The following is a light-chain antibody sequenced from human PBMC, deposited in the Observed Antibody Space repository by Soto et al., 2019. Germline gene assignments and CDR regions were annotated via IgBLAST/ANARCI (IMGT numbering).Light chain of an antibody. CDR1: SSDVGGYNY. Sequence: QSALTQPASVSGSPGQSITISCTGTSSDVGGYNYVSWYQQRPGQAPKLMMYDVSNRPSGVSNRFSGSKSGNTASLTISGLQAEDEADYYCSSYTSSSTLVVFGGGTKLTVL. CDR3: SSYTSSSTLVV. J-gene: IGLJ2*01. V-gene: IGLV2-14*01. CDR2: DVS.